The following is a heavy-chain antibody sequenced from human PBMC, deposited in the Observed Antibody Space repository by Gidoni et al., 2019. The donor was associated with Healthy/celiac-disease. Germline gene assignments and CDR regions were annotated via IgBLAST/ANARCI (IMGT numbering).Heavy chain of an antibody. CDR2: ISYDGSNK. Sequence: QVQLVESGGGVVQPGRSLRLSCAASGFTFRSYAMHWVRQAPGKGLEWVAVISYDGSNKYYADSVKGRFTISRDNSKNTLYLQMNSLRAEDTAVYYCASGITGTTPYYYGMDVWGQGTTVTVSS. CDR1: GFTFRSYA. D-gene: IGHD1-7*01. V-gene: IGHV3-30-3*01. J-gene: IGHJ6*02. CDR3: ASGITGTTPYYYGMDV.